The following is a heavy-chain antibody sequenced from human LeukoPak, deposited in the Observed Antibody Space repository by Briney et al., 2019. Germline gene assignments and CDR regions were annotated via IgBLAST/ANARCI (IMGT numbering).Heavy chain of an antibody. J-gene: IGHJ4*02. CDR1: GFTFSSYG. V-gene: IGHV3-33*01. CDR3: AREVEVLTGPYQLMDY. Sequence: PGGSLRLSCAASGFTFSSYGMHWVRQAPGKGLEWVAVIWYDGSNKYYADSVKGRFTISRDNSKNTLYLQMNSLRAEDTAVYYCAREVEVLTGPYQLMDYWGQGTLVTVSS. CDR2: IWYDGSNK. D-gene: IGHD3-9*01.